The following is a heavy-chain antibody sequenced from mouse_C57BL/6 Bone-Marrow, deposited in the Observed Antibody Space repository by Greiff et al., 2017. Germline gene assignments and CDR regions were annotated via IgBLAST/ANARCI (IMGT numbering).Heavy chain of an antibody. V-gene: IGHV1-63*01. CDR3: ARVGYYVSYDAMDY. CDR2: IYSGGGYT. Sequence: QVHVKQSGAELVRPGTSVKMSCKASGYTFTNYWIGWAKQRPGHGLEWIGDIYSGGGYTNYNEKFKGKATLTADKSSSTAYMQFISLTSEDSAIYYCARVGYYVSYDAMDYWGQGTSVTVSS. CDR1: GYTFTNYW. D-gene: IGHD2-3*01. J-gene: IGHJ4*01.